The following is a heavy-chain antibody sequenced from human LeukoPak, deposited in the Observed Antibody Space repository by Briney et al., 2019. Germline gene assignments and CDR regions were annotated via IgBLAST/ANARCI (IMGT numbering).Heavy chain of an antibody. CDR2: IYYTGST. J-gene: IGHJ4*02. V-gene: IGHV4-59*08. CDR1: GGSISSLY. D-gene: IGHD6-6*01. CDR3: ARHRAYSSSSPFDY. Sequence: SETLSLTCTVSGGSISSLYWSWIRQPPGKGLEWIGYIYYTGSTNYNPSLKSRVTIFVDMSKNQFSLRLSSVTAADTALYYCARHRAYSSSSPFDYWGQGTLVTVSS.